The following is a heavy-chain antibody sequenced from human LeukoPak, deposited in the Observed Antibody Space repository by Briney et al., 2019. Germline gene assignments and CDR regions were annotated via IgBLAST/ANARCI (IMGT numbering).Heavy chain of an antibody. J-gene: IGHJ4*02. CDR1: GFTFDDYG. D-gene: IGHD5-24*01. CDR3: AREWRWLQFQDY. Sequence: GGSLRLSCAASGFTFDDYGMNWVRQAPGKGLEWVSSISSSSSYIYYADSVKGRFTISRDNAKNSLYLQMNSLRAEDTAVYYCAREWRWLQFQDYWGQGTLVTVSS. V-gene: IGHV3-21*01. CDR2: ISSSSSYI.